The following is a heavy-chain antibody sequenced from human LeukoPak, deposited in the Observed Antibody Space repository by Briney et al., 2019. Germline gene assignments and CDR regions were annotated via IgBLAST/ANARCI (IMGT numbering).Heavy chain of an antibody. D-gene: IGHD2-21*02. J-gene: IGHJ4*02. V-gene: IGHV3-21*04. CDR1: GFSFSDYN. Sequence: GGSLRLSCAASGFSFSDYNMNWVRQAPGKALEWVSSITTTGTYIFYGDSVKGRFTISRDNGKNSLYLQMNSLRAEDTAFYYCARGRGLNFVVVPAIFDYWGQGTLVTVSS. CDR3: ARGRGLNFVVVPAIFDY. CDR2: ITTTGTYI.